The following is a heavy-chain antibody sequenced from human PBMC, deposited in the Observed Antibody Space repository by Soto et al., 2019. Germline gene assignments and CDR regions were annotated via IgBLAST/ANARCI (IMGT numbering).Heavy chain of an antibody. V-gene: IGHV4-34*01. Sequence: PSETLSLTCAVYGGSFSGYYWSWIRQPPGKGLEWIGEINHSGSTNYNPSLKSRVTISVDTSKNQFSLKLSSVTAADTAVFYCAGHYSSGSRNWFDPWGQGTLVTVSS. J-gene: IGHJ5*02. CDR2: INHSGST. CDR1: GGSFSGYY. CDR3: AGHYSSGSRNWFDP. D-gene: IGHD6-19*01.